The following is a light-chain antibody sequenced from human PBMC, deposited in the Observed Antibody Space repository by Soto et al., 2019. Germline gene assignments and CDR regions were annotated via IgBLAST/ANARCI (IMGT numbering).Light chain of an antibody. J-gene: IGKJ5*01. CDR1: PSVSDN. Sequence: EVLMTQSPDTLYVSPGERVTLSCRASPSVSDNLAWYQQKPGQGPRLLVYRASTRTLGIPARFSGSESGTEFTLTISSLQSEDFAVYYCQQYNTWPITFGQGTRLEIK. V-gene: IGKV3-15*01. CDR2: RAS. CDR3: QQYNTWPIT.